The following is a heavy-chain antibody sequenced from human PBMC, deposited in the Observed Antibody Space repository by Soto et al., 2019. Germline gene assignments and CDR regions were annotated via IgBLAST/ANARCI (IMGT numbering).Heavy chain of an antibody. V-gene: IGHV1-18*01. D-gene: IGHD3-22*01. CDR2: ISPYDGNT. CDR3: ARGGYYDSSGSRNYHYYGMNV. CDR1: GYTFSSYG. J-gene: IGHJ6*02. Sequence: GASVKVSCKASGYTFSSYGINWVRQAPGQGLEWLGWISPYDGNTKYAQILQGRVSMTTGTSTKTAYMEVRSLRSDDTAVYYCARGGYYDSSGSRNYHYYGMNVWGQGTTVTVSS.